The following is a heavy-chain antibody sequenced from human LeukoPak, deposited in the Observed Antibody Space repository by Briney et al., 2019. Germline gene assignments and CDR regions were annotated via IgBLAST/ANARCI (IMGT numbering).Heavy chain of an antibody. Sequence: GGSLRLSCTASGFSFSDNFMGWLRQAPGKGLEWVAYVNSGGDTIHYSGAVKGRFSISRDNSKRLLYLHMSSLRIDDTALYCARGGSGWTFNHWGQGTLVSVSS. CDR1: GFSFSDNF. CDR3: RGGSGWTFNH. J-gene: IGHJ4*02. CDR2: VNSGGDTI. V-gene: IGHV3-11*01. D-gene: IGHD2/OR15-2a*01.